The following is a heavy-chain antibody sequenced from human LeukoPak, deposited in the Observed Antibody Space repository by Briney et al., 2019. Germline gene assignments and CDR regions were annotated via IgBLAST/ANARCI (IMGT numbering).Heavy chain of an antibody. V-gene: IGHV4-34*01. CDR2: INHSGST. Sequence: SETLSLTCAVYGVSFSGYYWSWIRQPPGKGLEWIGKINHSGSTNYNPSLKSRVTISVDTSKNQFSLKLSSATAADTAVYYCAREVPQLRVRFGGYGYWGQGTLVTVSS. CDR3: AREVPQLRVRFGGYGY. D-gene: IGHD3-16*01. J-gene: IGHJ4*02. CDR1: GVSFSGYY.